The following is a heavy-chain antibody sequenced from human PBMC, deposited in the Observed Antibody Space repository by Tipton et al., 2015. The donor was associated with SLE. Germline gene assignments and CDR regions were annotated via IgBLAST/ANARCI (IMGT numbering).Heavy chain of an antibody. CDR3: ARDQEFGETH. CDR2: INHSGST. Sequence: TLSLTCTVSGGSISSYYWGWIRQPPGKGLEWIGEINHSGSTNYNPSLKSRVTISVDTSKNQFSLKLSSVTAADTAVYYCARDQEFGETHWGQGTLVTVSS. V-gene: IGHV4-34*01. D-gene: IGHD3-10*01. J-gene: IGHJ4*02. CDR1: GGSISSYY.